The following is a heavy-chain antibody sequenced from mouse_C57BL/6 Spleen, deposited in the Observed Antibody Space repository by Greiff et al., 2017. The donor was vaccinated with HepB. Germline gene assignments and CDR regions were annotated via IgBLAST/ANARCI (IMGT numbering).Heavy chain of an antibody. CDR2: IHPNSGST. D-gene: IGHD1-2*01. CDR3: VMYYYGSVYYFDY. Sequence: VQLQQPGAELVKPGASVKLSCKASGYTFTSYWMHWVKQRPGQGLEWIGMIHPNSGSTNYNEKFKSKATLTVDKSSSTAYMQLSSLTSEDSAVYYCVMYYYGSVYYFDYWGQGTTLTVSS. CDR1: GYTFTSYW. V-gene: IGHV1-64*01. J-gene: IGHJ2*01.